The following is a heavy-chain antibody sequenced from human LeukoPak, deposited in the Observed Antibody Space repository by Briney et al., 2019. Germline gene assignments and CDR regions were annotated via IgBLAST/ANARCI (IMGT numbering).Heavy chain of an antibody. CDR1: GGSFSGYY. D-gene: IGHD3-10*01. Sequence: PSETLSLTSAVYGGSFSGYYWSWIRQPPGKGLEWIGEINHSGSTNYNPSLKSRVTISVDTSKNQFSLKLSSVTAADTAVYYCARGVYYGSGSYCIFDYWGQGTLVTVSS. CDR3: ARGVYYGSGSYCIFDY. CDR2: INHSGST. J-gene: IGHJ4*02. V-gene: IGHV4-34*01.